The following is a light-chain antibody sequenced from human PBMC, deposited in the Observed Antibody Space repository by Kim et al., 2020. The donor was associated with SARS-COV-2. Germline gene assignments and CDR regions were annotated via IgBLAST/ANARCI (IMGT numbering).Light chain of an antibody. Sequence: GQSITISCTGTGSDIGGSNYVSWYQQHPGKAPKLMIYDVSNRPSGVSNRFSGSKSGNTASLTISGLQAEDEADYYCSSHTSSNTWVFGGGTQLTVL. V-gene: IGLV2-14*04. CDR2: DVS. CDR3: SSHTSSNTWV. CDR1: GSDIGGSNY. J-gene: IGLJ2*01.